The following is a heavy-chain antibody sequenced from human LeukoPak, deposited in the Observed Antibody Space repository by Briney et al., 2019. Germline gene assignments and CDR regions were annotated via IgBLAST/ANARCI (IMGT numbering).Heavy chain of an antibody. CDR3: ARGMRVVVPAAMGYYYYYMDV. D-gene: IGHD2-2*01. Sequence: GGSLRLSCAASGFTVSSNYMSWVRQAPGKGLEWVSVIYSGGSTYYADSVKGRFTISRDNSKNTLYLQMNSLRAEDTAVYYCARGMRVVVPAAMGYYYYYMDVWGKGTTVTVSS. V-gene: IGHV3-53*01. J-gene: IGHJ6*03. CDR1: GFTVSSNY. CDR2: IYSGGST.